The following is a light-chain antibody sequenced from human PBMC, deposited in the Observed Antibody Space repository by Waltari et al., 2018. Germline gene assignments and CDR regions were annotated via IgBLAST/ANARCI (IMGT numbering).Light chain of an antibody. CDR3: CSFVTGDTWV. CDR2: EVN. V-gene: IGLV2-23*02. Sequence: QSALTQPASVSGSPGQSITISCTGTTSDVGTYNFVSWYQQHPGKAPKLIIYEVNQRPSGVSNRFSGSKSGNTAALTISGHQIEDEAYYYCCSFVTGDTWVFGGGTKVAVL. J-gene: IGLJ3*02. CDR1: TSDVGTYNF.